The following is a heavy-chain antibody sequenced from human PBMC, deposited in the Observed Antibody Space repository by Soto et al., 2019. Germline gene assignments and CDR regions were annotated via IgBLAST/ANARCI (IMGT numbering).Heavy chain of an antibody. V-gene: IGHV6-1*01. CDR3: AREREGITGSDYYYYGMDV. J-gene: IGHJ6*02. CDR2: TYYRSKWYN. CDR1: GDSVSSNSAA. Sequence: QTLSLTCAISGDSVSSNSAAWNWIRQSPSRGLEWLGRTYYRSKWYNDYAVSVKSRITINPDTSKNQFSLQLNSVTPEDTAVYYCAREREGITGSDYYYYGMDVWGQGTTVTVSS. D-gene: IGHD1-20*01.